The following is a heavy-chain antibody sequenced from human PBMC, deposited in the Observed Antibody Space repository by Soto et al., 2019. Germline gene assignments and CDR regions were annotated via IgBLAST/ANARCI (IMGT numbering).Heavy chain of an antibody. D-gene: IGHD4-4*01. CDR2: IYPDDSDT. J-gene: IGHJ6*02. V-gene: IGHV5-51*01. CDR3: ASGKYSRPSGGLDV. Sequence: GESLKISCKHSGFNFPTFWTAWVRQMPGKGLEWMGTIYPDDSDTRYSPSFQGQVTISADKSIQTAYLQWGSLKASDSALYYCASGKYSRPSGGLDVCGQGSPVTVYS. CDR1: GFNFPTFW.